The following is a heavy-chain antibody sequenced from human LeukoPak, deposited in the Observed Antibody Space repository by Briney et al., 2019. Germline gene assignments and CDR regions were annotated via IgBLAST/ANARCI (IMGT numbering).Heavy chain of an antibody. V-gene: IGHV3-48*03. D-gene: IGHD3-22*01. J-gene: IGHJ4*02. CDR3: ARGNQIYYYDSSGWHY. CDR1: GFTFSSYE. Sequence: AGGSLRLSCAASGFTFSSYEMNWVRQAPGKGLEWVSYISSSGSTIYYADSVKGRFTISRDNAKNSLYLQMNSLRAEDTAVYYCARGNQIYYYDSSGWHYWGQGTLVTVSS. CDR2: ISSSGSTI.